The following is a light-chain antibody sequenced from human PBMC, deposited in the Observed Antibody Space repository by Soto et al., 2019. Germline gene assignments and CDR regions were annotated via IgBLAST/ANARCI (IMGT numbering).Light chain of an antibody. V-gene: IGKV1-8*01. CDR2: AAS. Sequence: AIRMTQSPSSFSASTGDRVSVTCRASQGTSSYLAWYQQKPGKAPKLLIYAASTLQSGVPSRFSGSGSGTDFTLTISCLQSEDFATYYCQQYYSYPPITFGQGTRLEIK. CDR1: QGTSSY. J-gene: IGKJ5*01. CDR3: QQYYSYPPIT.